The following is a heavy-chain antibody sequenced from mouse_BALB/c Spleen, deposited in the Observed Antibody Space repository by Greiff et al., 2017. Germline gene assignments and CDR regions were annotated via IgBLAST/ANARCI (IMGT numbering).Heavy chain of an antibody. Sequence: QVQLQQPGAELVKPGASVKLSCKASGYTFTSYWMHWVKQRPGQGLEWIGEIDPSDSYTNYNQKFKSKATLTVDKSSSTAYMQLSSLTSEDSAVYYCARGYYGSSYVYFDYWGQGTTLTVSS. D-gene: IGHD1-1*01. CDR2: IDPSDSYT. J-gene: IGHJ2*01. CDR1: GYTFTSYW. V-gene: IGHV1-69*02. CDR3: ARGYYGSSYVYFDY.